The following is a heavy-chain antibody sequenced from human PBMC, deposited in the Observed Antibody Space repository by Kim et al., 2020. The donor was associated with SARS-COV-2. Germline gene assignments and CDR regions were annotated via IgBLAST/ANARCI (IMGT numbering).Heavy chain of an antibody. CDR2: ISYDGSNK. J-gene: IGHJ4*02. CDR3: AKDFGILLGGMRTTMGFDY. Sequence: GGSLRLSCAASGFTFSSYGMHWVRQAPGKGLEWVAVISYDGSNKYYADSVKGRFTISRDNSKNTLYLQMNSLRAEDTAVYYCAKDFGILLGGMRTTMGFDYWGQGTLVTVSS. D-gene: IGHD3-16*01. CDR1: GFTFSSYG. V-gene: IGHV3-30*18.